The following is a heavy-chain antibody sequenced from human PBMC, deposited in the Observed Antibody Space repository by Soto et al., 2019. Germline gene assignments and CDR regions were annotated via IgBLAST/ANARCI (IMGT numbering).Heavy chain of an antibody. CDR2: ISSSSRTI. Sequence: GGSLRLSCAASGFTFSSYAMSWVRQVPGKGLEWVSYISSSSRTIYYADSVKGRFTISRDNAKNSLYLQMNSLRDEDTAVYYCARRRQDSHSPHAHWGQGTLVTVSS. CDR1: GFTFSSYA. D-gene: IGHD2-21*02. CDR3: ARRRQDSHSPHAH. J-gene: IGHJ4*02. V-gene: IGHV3-48*02.